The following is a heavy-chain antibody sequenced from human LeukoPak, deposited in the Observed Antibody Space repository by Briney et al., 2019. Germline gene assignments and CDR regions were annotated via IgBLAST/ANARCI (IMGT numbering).Heavy chain of an antibody. J-gene: IGHJ4*02. D-gene: IGHD6-19*01. CDR1: GFTVSTNY. CDR3: ARTVSGWHYFDY. V-gene: IGHV3-53*01. CDR2: IYSGGST. Sequence: GGSLRLSCAASGFTVSTNYMSWVRQAPGKGLEWVSVIYSGGSTYYADSVKGRFTISRDNSKNTLYLQMNSLRAEDTAVYYCARTVSGWHYFDYWGQGTLVTVSS.